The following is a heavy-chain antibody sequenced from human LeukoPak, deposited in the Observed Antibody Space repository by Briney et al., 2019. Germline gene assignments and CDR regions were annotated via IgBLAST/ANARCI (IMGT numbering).Heavy chain of an antibody. J-gene: IGHJ4*02. V-gene: IGHV3-21*01. CDR3: ARSPQGTGSPADY. CDR1: GFSFSSYS. CDR2: ISSSSKYI. Sequence: PGGSLRLSCADSGFSFSSYSMNWVRQAPGKGLDWVSSISSSSKYIYYADSVKGRFTISRDNAKNSLYLQMNSLTVEDTAVYYCARSPQGTGSPADYWAREPWSRSPQ. D-gene: IGHD1-1*01.